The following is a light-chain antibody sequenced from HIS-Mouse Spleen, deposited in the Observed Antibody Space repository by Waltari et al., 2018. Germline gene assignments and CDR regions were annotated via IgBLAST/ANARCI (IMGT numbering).Light chain of an antibody. J-gene: IGLJ2*01. V-gene: IGLV3-27*01. CDR2: KDS. Sequence: SYELTQPSSVSVSPGQTARITCSGDVLAKKYARWFQQKPGQAPVLVIYKDSERPSGIPERFSGSSSGTTVTLTIRGAPVEDEADYYCYSAADNSGVFGGGTKLTGL. CDR3: YSAADNSGV. CDR1: VLAKKY.